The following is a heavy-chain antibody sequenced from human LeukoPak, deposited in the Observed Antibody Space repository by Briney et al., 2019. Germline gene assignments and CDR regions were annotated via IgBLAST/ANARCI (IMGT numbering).Heavy chain of an antibody. CDR3: ARVPGGYYDSSGYYQWPPDY. D-gene: IGHD3-22*01. CDR2: ISSSSSTI. J-gene: IGHJ4*02. Sequence: GGSLRLSCAASGFTFSSYSMNWVRQAPGKGLEWVSYISSSSSTIYYADSVKGRFTISRDNSKNTLYLQMNSLRAEDTAVYYCARVPGGYYDSSGYYQWPPDYWGQGTLVTVSS. CDR1: GFTFSSYS. V-gene: IGHV3-48*01.